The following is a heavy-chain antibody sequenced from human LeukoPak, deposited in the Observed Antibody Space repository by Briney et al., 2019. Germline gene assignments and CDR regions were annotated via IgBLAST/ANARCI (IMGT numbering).Heavy chain of an antibody. Sequence: ASVKVSCKASGYTFTDYYMHWVRQAPGQGLEWMGWINPNSGGTNYAQKFQGRVTMTRDTSISTAYMELSRLRSDDTAVDYCARITGTTFGFSDYWGQGTLVTVSS. CDR3: ARITGTTFGFSDY. CDR2: INPNSGGT. V-gene: IGHV1-2*02. J-gene: IGHJ4*02. D-gene: IGHD3-16*01. CDR1: GYTFTDYY.